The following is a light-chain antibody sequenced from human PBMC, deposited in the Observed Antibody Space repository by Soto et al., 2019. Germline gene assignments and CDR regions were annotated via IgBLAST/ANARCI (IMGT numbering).Light chain of an antibody. CDR1: QSVSSN. V-gene: IGKV3-11*01. J-gene: IGKJ5*01. Sequence: EIVMTLSPATLSLSPEDRATLSCRASQSVSSNLAWYQQKPGQAPRLLIYDASNRATGIPARISGSGSGTDFTLTIICLEPEDCAVYCCQQRSNRPLTFAEGTRLEI. CDR2: DAS. CDR3: QQRSNRPLT.